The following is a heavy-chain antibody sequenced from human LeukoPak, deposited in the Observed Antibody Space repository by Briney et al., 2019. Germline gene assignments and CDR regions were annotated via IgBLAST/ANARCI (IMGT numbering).Heavy chain of an antibody. CDR2: IYPGGSNT. J-gene: IGHJ3*02. V-gene: IGHV5-51*01. CDR1: GYSFTSYW. Sequence: GESLKISCKGSGYSFTSYWIGWVRQMPGKGLEWMGIIYPGGSNTRYSPSFQGQVTISADKSTSTAYLQWSSLKASDTAMYYCARHRLGRYDAFDIWGQGTMVTVSS. D-gene: IGHD7-27*01. CDR3: ARHRLGRYDAFDI.